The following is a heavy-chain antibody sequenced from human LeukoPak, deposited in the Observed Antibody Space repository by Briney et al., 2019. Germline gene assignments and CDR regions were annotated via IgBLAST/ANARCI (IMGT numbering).Heavy chain of an antibody. CDR1: GGSISSGGYY. CDR2: TYYSGST. Sequence: SETLSLTCIVSGGSISSGGYYWSWIRQHPGKGLEWIGYTYYSGSTYYNPSLKSRVTISVDTSKNQFSLKLSSVTAADTAVYYCARDQRRITMVRGVIGWFDPWGQGTLVTVSS. CDR3: ARDQRRITMVRGVIGWFDP. J-gene: IGHJ5*02. V-gene: IGHV4-31*03. D-gene: IGHD3-10*01.